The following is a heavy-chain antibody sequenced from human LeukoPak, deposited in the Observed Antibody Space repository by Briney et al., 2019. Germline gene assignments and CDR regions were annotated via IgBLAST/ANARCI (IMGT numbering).Heavy chain of an antibody. D-gene: IGHD3-10*02. J-gene: IGHJ6*04. CDR3: AELGITMIGGV. CDR1: GFTFSSYE. CDR2: ISSSGSTI. Sequence: PGGSLRLPCAASGFTFSSYEMNWVRQVPGKGLEWVSYISSSGSTIYYADSVKGRFTISRDNAKNSLYLQMNSLRAEDTAVYYCAELGITMIGGVWGKGTTVTISS. V-gene: IGHV3-48*03.